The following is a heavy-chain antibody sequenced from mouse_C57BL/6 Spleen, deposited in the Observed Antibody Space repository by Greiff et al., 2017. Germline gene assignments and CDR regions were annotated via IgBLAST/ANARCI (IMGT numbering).Heavy chain of an antibody. V-gene: IGHV5-9*01. CDR1: GFTFSSYT. Sequence: EVQLQESGGGLVKPGGSLKLSCAASGFTFSSYTMSWVRQTPEKRLEWVATISGGGGNTYYPDSVKGRFTISRDNAKNTLYLQMSSLRSEDTALYYCARFITTVVAHLDYWGQGTTLTVSS. CDR3: ARFITTVVAHLDY. J-gene: IGHJ2*01. CDR2: ISGGGGNT. D-gene: IGHD1-1*01.